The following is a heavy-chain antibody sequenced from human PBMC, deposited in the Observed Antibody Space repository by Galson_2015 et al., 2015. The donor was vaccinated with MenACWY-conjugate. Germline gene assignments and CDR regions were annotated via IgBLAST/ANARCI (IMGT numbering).Heavy chain of an antibody. Sequence: QSGAEVKKPGESLQISCTGSGYSFTTYWLGWVRQMPGKGLEWMGIIYPSDSDTRYSPSFQGQVTISADKSISSAYLQWNSLKAFVTCMYYWAILGRRIWSSPSCNGGDAFEVSSQGPIVAVPS. D-gene: IGHD2-2*01. CDR3: AILGRRIWSSPSCNGGDAFEV. J-gene: IGHJ3*01. CDR1: GYSFTTYW. CDR2: IYPSDSDT. V-gene: IGHV5-51*01.